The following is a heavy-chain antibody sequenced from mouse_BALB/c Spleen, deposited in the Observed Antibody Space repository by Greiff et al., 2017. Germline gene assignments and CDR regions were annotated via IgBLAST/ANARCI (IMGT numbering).Heavy chain of an antibody. CDR3: ALGNYEEGAMDY. D-gene: IGHD2-1*01. CDR1: GFSLTSYG. Sequence: VKLMESGPGLVQPSQSLSITCTVSGFSLTSYGVHWVRQSPGKGLEWLGVIWSGGSTDYNAAFISRLSISKDNSKSQVFFKMNSLQANDTAIYYCALGNYEEGAMDYWGQGTSVTVSS. CDR2: IWSGGST. J-gene: IGHJ4*01. V-gene: IGHV2-2*02.